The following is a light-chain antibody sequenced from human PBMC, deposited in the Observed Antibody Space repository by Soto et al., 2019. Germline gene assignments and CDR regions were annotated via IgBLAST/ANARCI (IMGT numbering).Light chain of an antibody. CDR3: QQCYMGWT. V-gene: IGKV1-5*01. J-gene: IGKJ1*01. CDR1: QSIGRF. CDR2: DAS. Sequence: DIQMAHSPSTLSASVGDRVTITCRAIQSIGRFLAWYQHQPGKAPKLLIYDASTLESGVPSRFRGTGSGPEVTFSITSLQPEAFGTYYCQQCYMGWTFGQGTKVDFK.